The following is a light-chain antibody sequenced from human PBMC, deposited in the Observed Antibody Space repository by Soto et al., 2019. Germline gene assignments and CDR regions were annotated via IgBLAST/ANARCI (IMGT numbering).Light chain of an antibody. J-gene: IGLJ2*01. CDR3: CSYAGGTSVV. CDR1: SSEVGSYNL. CDR2: EDI. V-gene: IGLV2-23*01. Sequence: QSALTQPASVSGSPGQSITISCTGTSSEVGSYNLVSWYQQHPGKAPKLMIYEDIERPSGVSNRFSGSKSGNTASLTISGLQTEDEADYYCCSYAGGTSVVFGGGTKLTVL.